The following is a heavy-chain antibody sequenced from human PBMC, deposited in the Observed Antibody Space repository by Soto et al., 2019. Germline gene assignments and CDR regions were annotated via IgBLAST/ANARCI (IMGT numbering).Heavy chain of an antibody. V-gene: IGHV4-31*03. D-gene: IGHD3-16*02. CDR3: AREGGITWSDP. Sequence: SETLSLTCTVSGGSISSGGYYWSWIRQHPGKGLEWIGYIYYSGSTYYNPSLKSRVTISVDTSKNQFSLKLSSVTAADTAVYYGAREGGITWSDPGGKGPLATVPS. CDR1: GGSISSGGYY. J-gene: IGHJ5*02. CDR2: IYYSGST.